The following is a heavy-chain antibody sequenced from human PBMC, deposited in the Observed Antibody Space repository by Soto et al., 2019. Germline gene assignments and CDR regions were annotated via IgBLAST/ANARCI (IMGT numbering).Heavy chain of an antibody. CDR1: GYTFTSYD. CDR2: SHPNGDTT. CDR3: AREGATAAKMFDY. D-gene: IGHD2-2*01. V-gene: IGHV1-46*01. Sequence: ASVKVSFKASGYTFTSYDINWVRQATGQGLEWMGGSHPNGDTTYYAPKFLGRLTVTRDTSTSTVYMELSSLRSEDTALYSCAREGATAAKMFDYWGQGTLVIVSS. J-gene: IGHJ4*02.